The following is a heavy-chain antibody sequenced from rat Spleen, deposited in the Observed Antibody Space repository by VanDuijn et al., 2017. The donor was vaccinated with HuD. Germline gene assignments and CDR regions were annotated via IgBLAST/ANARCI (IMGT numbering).Heavy chain of an antibody. J-gene: IGHJ4*01. CDR1: GFTFSDYY. Sequence: EVQLVESDGGLVQPGRSLKLSCAASGFTFSDYYMAWVRQAPTKGLEWVATISYDGSSTYYRDSVKGRFTISRDNAKSTLYLQMDSLRSEDTATYYCARGGGPYDAWGQGASVTVSS. CDR2: ISYDGSST. V-gene: IGHV5-29*01. D-gene: IGHD2-1*01. CDR3: ARGGGPYDA.